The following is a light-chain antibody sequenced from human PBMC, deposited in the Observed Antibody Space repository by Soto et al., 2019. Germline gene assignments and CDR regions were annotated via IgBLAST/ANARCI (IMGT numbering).Light chain of an antibody. CDR3: QSDDSSLSGYYV. V-gene: IGLV1-40*01. CDR2: GNS. J-gene: IGLJ1*01. CDR1: SANIGAGYD. Sequence: QSVLTQPPSVSGAPGQRVTISCTGSSANIGAGYDVHWYQQLPGTAPKLLIYGNSNRPSGVPDRFSGSKSGTSASLAITGLQAEDEADYYCQSDDSSLSGYYVFVTGTKLTVL.